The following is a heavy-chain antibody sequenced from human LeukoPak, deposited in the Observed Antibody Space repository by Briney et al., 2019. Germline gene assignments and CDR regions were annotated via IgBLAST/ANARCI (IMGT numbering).Heavy chain of an antibody. CDR1: GGSISSNSYY. D-gene: IGHD5-12*01. J-gene: IGHJ5*02. V-gene: IGHV4-39*07. CDR3: ARKVKWLRFGP. Sequence: SETLSLTCTVSGGSISSNSYYWGWIRQPPGKGLEWIGSIYYSGSTYYNPSLKSRVTISVDTSKNRFSLKLSSVTAADTAVYYCARKVKWLRFGPWGQGTLVTASS. CDR2: IYYSGST.